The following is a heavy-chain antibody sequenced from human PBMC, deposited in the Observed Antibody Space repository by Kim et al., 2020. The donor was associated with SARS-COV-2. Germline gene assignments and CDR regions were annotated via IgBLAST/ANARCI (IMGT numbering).Heavy chain of an antibody. D-gene: IGHD6-13*01. J-gene: IGHJ5*02. V-gene: IGHV3-53*01. CDR1: GFTVSSNY. CDR3: ARVGSSSWTYNWFDP. Sequence: GGSLRLSCAASGFTVSSNYMSWVRQAPGKGLEWVSVIYSGGSTYYADSVKGRFTISRDNSKNTLYLQMNSLRAEDTAVYYCARVGSSSWTYNWFDPWGQGTLVTVSS. CDR2: IYSGGST.